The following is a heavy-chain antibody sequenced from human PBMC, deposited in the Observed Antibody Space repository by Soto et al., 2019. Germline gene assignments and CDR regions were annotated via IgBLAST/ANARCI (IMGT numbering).Heavy chain of an antibody. CDR3: LQDRLVFTAILDS. J-gene: IGHJ4*02. Sequence: GGSLRLFCAASGVTFSSDCMHLVRQAPRKGLEFFAVIAYDASNEYYGDAVQGRSTISRENANDALDLQINSMRAEGSVVYYYLQDRLVFTAILDSWRQGPLV. CDR2: IAYDASNE. V-gene: IGHV3-30*18. D-gene: IGHD2-21*02. CDR1: GVTFSSDC.